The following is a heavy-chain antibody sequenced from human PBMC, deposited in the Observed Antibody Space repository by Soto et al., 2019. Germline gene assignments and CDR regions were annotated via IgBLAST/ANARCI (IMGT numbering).Heavy chain of an antibody. Sequence: ASVKVSCKASGYSFISYNIHWVRQAPGQRLEWMAWITPGNGNRKYSQKFQGRVAITRDTSASTAYMELSSLTSEDTAVYFCARDMHAGFTHYFDPWGQGTLVTVSS. D-gene: IGHD1-26*01. J-gene: IGHJ5*02. V-gene: IGHV1-3*01. CDR2: ITPGNGNR. CDR1: GYSFISYN. CDR3: ARDMHAGFTHYFDP.